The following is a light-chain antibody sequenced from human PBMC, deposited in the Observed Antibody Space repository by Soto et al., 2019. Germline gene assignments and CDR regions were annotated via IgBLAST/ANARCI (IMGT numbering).Light chain of an antibody. CDR1: SGHRSYI. J-gene: IGLJ2*01. CDR2: LEGSGSY. Sequence: QAVVTQSSSASASLGSSVKLTCTLSSGHRSYIIAWHQQQPGKAPRYLMKLEGSGSYNKGSGVPDRFSGSSSGADRYLTMSNLQSEDEADYYCETWDSNIRVFDGGTKLTVL. V-gene: IGLV4-60*03. CDR3: ETWDSNIRV.